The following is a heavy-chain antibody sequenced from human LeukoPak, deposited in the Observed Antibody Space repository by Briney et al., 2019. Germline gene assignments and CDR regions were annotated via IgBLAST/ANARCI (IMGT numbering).Heavy chain of an antibody. CDR1: GGSISSGGYY. CDR3: ARPHLTDYGAFDI. V-gene: IGHV4-30-2*01. J-gene: IGHJ3*02. Sequence: SQTLSLTCTVSGGSISSGGYYWSWIRQPPGKGLEWIGYIYHSGSAYYNPSLKSRVTISVDRSKNQFSLKLSSVTAADTAVYYCARPHLTDYGAFDIWGQGTMVTVSS. CDR2: IYHSGSA. D-gene: IGHD4-17*01.